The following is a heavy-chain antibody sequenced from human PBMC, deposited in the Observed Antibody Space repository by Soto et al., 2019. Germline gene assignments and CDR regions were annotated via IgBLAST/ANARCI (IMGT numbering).Heavy chain of an antibody. CDR2: IYHSGPS. D-gene: IGHD3-16*01. V-gene: IGHV4-30-2*01. J-gene: IGHJ4*02. CDR3: ARQWGDYVCDY. CDR1: GGSISSGGYS. Sequence: SETLSLTCAVSGGSISSGGYSWSWIRQPPGKGLEWIGYIYHSGPSYYNPSLKSRVTMSVDRSKNQFSLKLSSVTAADTAVYYCARQWGDYVCDYWGQGTLVTVSS.